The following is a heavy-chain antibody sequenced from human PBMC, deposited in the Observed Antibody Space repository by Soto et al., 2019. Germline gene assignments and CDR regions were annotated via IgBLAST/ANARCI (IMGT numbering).Heavy chain of an antibody. CDR3: ARPKRSGYDRGDSYYHTMDV. Sequence: QVQLVQSGTEVKKSGSSVKVSCRASGGTSSNFVITWVRQVPGQGLEWLGWILPMFGAVKYEQKFQDRLIITADRSTQTAAMELGSLRSEDTAVYYCARPKRSGYDRGDSYYHTMDVWGHGTTVTVS. V-gene: IGHV1-69*06. CDR2: ILPMFGAV. CDR1: GGTSSNFV. J-gene: IGHJ6*02. D-gene: IGHD3-3*01.